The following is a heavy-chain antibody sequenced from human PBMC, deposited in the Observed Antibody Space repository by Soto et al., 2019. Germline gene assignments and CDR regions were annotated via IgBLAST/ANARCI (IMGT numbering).Heavy chain of an antibody. D-gene: IGHD5-18*01. CDR1: GGTFSSYA. Sequence: QVELVQSGAEVKKPGSSVKVSCKASGGTFSSYAISWVRQAPGQGLEWMGGIIPIFGTANYAQKFQGRVTITAYESTSTAYMELSSLRSEDTAVYYCAILPRGYSYVLEDYWGQGTLVTVSS. CDR3: AILPRGYSYVLEDY. CDR2: IIPIFGTA. V-gene: IGHV1-69*12. J-gene: IGHJ4*02.